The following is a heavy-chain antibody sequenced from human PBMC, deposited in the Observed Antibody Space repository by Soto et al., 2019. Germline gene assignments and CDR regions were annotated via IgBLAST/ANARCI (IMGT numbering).Heavy chain of an antibody. Sequence: GGSLRLSCTGSRFTFANYAMTWVRQAPGKGLEWVSSISPSADLIFSADSVKGRFAISRDNSRNTLYLQMNSLTTEDTAVYFCATGGTAHRHSDYWGPGTLVTVSS. D-gene: IGHD1-26*01. V-gene: IGHV3-23*01. CDR3: ATGGTAHRHSDY. J-gene: IGHJ4*02. CDR2: ISPSADLI. CDR1: RFTFANYA.